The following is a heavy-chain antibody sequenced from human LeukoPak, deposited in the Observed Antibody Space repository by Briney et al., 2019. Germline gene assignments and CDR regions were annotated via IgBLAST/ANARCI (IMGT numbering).Heavy chain of an antibody. CDR3: ARGQAPYDYVWGSYRYTFDY. J-gene: IGHJ4*02. Sequence: SVKVSCKASGGTFSSYAISWVRQAPGQGLEWMGGIIPIFGTANYAQKFQGRVTITADESTSTAYMELSSLRSEDTAVYYCARGQAPYDYVWGSYRYTFDYWGQGTLVTVSS. V-gene: IGHV1-69*13. CDR1: GGTFSSYA. CDR2: IIPIFGTA. D-gene: IGHD3-16*02.